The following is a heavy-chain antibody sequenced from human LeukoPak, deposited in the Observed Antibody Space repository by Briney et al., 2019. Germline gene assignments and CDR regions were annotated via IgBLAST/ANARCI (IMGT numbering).Heavy chain of an antibody. CDR3: AKENDFVY. V-gene: IGHV3-30*18. Sequence: SGGSLILSCAASGFTFSNYDMHWVRQAPGKGLEWVAVISYDGTNKYYADSVKGRFTISRDNSKSTLYLQMNSLRAEDTAVYYCAKENDFVYWGQGTLVTVSS. D-gene: IGHD3-3*01. J-gene: IGHJ4*02. CDR2: ISYDGTNK. CDR1: GFTFSNYD.